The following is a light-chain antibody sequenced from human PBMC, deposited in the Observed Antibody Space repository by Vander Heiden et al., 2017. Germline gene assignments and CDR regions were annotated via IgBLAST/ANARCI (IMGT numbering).Light chain of an antibody. Sequence: QSVLTQPPPASGTPGQRVTISCSGSSSNIGSNYVYWYQQLPGTAPKLLIYRNKRRPSGVPDRFSGSKSGTSASLAISGLRSEDEADYYCAAWDDSLSGYVFGTGTKVTVL. V-gene: IGLV1-47*01. CDR1: SSNIGSNY. CDR3: AAWDDSLSGYV. J-gene: IGLJ1*01. CDR2: RNK.